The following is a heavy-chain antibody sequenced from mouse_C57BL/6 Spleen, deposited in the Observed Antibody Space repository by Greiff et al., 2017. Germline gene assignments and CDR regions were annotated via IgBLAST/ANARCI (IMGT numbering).Heavy chain of an antibody. Sequence: QVQLQQSGAELVRPGASVTLSCKASGYTFTDYEMHWVKQTPVHGLEWIGAIDPETGGTSYNQKFKGKAILTADKSSSTAYMELRSLTSEDSAVYYCTRSEGVYYLDYWGQGTTLTVSS. CDR3: TRSEGVYYLDY. J-gene: IGHJ2*01. CDR1: GYTFTDYE. CDR2: IDPETGGT. V-gene: IGHV1-15*01.